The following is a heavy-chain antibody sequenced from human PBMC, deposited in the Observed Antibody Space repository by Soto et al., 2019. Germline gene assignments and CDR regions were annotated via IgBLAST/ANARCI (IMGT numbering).Heavy chain of an antibody. CDR1: GGSISSYY. D-gene: IGHD3-3*01. Sequence: QVQLQESGPGLVKPSETLSLTCTVSGGSISSYYWSWIRQPPGKGLEWIGYIYYSGSTNYNPSLKSRVTISVDTSKNQFPLKLSSVPAADTAVYYCARLAAWSGYYTYDYWGQGTLVTVSS. J-gene: IGHJ4*02. CDR3: ARLAAWSGYYTYDY. V-gene: IGHV4-59*08. CDR2: IYYSGST.